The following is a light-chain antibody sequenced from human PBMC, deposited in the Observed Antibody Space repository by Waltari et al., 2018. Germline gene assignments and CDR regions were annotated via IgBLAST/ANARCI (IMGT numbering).Light chain of an antibody. CDR2: RSD. J-gene: IGLJ3*02. Sequence: QAGLIQPPSVSRALGQTATLTCAGNRNNVGNQGVAWLQQHQGHPPKLLSYRSDNRPSGISDRFSASRSGNTASLTITGLQADDEADYYCSAWDKDRVAVVFGGGTKLTVL. CDR1: RNNVGNQG. V-gene: IGLV10-54*04. CDR3: SAWDKDRVAVV.